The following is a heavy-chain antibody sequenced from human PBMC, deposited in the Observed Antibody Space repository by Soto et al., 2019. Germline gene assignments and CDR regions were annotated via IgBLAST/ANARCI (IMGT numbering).Heavy chain of an antibody. V-gene: IGHV3-9*01. D-gene: IGHD6-13*01. CDR2: ISWNSGTI. CDR1: GFIFDEYA. J-gene: IGHJ4*02. Sequence: PGGSLRLSCAASGFIFDEYAMHWVRQGPGKGLEWVSGISWNSGTIAYADSVKGRFTISRDNAKSSLYLQMNSLRAEDTALYYCARDAGGASSWYNYWGQGTLVTVSS. CDR3: ARDAGGASSWYNY.